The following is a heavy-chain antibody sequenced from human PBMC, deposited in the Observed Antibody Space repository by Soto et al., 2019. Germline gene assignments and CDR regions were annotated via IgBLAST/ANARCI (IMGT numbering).Heavy chain of an antibody. J-gene: IGHJ5*02. Sequence: SETLSLTCTVSGGSISSGDYSWSWIRQPPGKGLEWIGYIYYSGGTYYNPSLKSRVTISVDTSKNQFSLKLSSVTAADTAVYYCARGMHYGGNSVWFDPWGQGTLVTVSS. CDR1: GGSISSGDYS. V-gene: IGHV4-30-4*01. CDR3: ARGMHYGGNSVWFDP. D-gene: IGHD4-17*01. CDR2: IYYSGGT.